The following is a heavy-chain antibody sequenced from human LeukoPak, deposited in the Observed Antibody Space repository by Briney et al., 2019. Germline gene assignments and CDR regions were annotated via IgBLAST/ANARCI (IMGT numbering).Heavy chain of an antibody. D-gene: IGHD6-19*01. J-gene: IGHJ4*02. V-gene: IGHV3-30*03. CDR3: ARVELYASGWYGSVDY. Sequence: GGSLRLFCVASGFTFSSYGMHWVRQAPGKGLEWVAVISYDGTNKYYADSVRGRFTISRDNSKNTPYLQMDSLRTEDTAVYYCARVELYASGWYGSVDYWGQGTLVAVSS. CDR1: GFTFSSYG. CDR2: ISYDGTNK.